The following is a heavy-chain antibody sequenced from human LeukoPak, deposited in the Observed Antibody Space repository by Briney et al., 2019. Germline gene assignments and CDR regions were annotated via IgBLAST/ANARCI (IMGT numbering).Heavy chain of an antibody. CDR3: ARLGATDY. J-gene: IGHJ4*02. CDR1: GYSISSGYY. V-gene: IGHV4-38-2*01. Sequence: SETLSLTCAVSGYSISSGYYWGWIRQPPGKGLEWIGSIYYSGSTYYNPSLKSRVTVSVDTSKNQFSLKLSSVTAADTAVYYCARLGATDYWGQGTLVTVSS. CDR2: IYYSGST. D-gene: IGHD1-26*01.